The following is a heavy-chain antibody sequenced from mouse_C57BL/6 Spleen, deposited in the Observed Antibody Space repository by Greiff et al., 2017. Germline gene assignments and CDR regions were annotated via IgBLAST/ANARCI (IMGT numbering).Heavy chain of an antibody. V-gene: IGHV2-2*01. CDR3: ARSLGLRRAWVAY. J-gene: IGHJ3*01. D-gene: IGHD2-2*01. Sequence: QVQLQQSGPGLVQPSQSLSITCTVSGFSLTSYGVHWVRQSPGKGLEWLGVIWSGGSTDYNAAFISRLSISKDNSKSQVFFQMNSLQADDTAIYYCARSLGLRRAWVAYWGQGTLVTVSA. CDR2: IWSGGST. CDR1: GFSLTSYG.